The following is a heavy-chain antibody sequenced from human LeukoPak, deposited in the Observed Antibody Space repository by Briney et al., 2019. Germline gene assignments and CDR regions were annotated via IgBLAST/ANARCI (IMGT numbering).Heavy chain of an antibody. Sequence: ASVKVSCKASGGTFSSYAISWVRQAPGQGLEWMGRIIPILGIANYAQKFQGRVTITADKSTSTAYMELSSLRSEDTAVYYCARDLTFMGATQAFDYWGQGTLVTVSS. D-gene: IGHD1-26*01. CDR1: GGTFSSYA. CDR2: IIPILGIA. V-gene: IGHV1-69*04. J-gene: IGHJ4*02. CDR3: ARDLTFMGATQAFDY.